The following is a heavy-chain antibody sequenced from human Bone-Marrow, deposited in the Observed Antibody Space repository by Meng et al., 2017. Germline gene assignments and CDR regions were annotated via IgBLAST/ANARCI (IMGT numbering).Heavy chain of an antibody. J-gene: IGHJ5*02. V-gene: IGHV4-4*07. CDR1: GGSISSYY. D-gene: IGHD1-1*01. Sequence: GSLRLSCTVSGGSISSYYWSWIRQPAGKGLEWIGRIYTTGSTNYNPSLKSRVTMSVDTSKHQFSLKLSSVTAADTAVYYCARGQLDWFDPWGQGTLVTVSS. CDR3: ARGQLDWFDP. CDR2: IYTTGST.